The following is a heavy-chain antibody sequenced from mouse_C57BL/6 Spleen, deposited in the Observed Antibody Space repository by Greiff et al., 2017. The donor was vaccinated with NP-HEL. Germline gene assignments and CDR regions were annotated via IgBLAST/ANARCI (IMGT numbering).Heavy chain of an antibody. D-gene: IGHD1-1*01. CDR3: ARGDYGSRTFDY. CDR1: GYTFTSYW. V-gene: IGHV1-55*01. Sequence: QVQLQQPGAELVKPGASVKMSCKASGYTFTSYWITWVKQRPGQGLEWIGDIYPGSGSTNYNEKFKSKATLTVDTSSSTAYMQLSSLTSEDSAVYYCARGDYGSRTFDYWGQGTTLTVSS. CDR2: IYPGSGST. J-gene: IGHJ2*01.